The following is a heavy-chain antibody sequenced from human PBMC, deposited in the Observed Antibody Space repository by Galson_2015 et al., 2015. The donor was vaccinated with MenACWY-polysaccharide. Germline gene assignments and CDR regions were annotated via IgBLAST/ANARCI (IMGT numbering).Heavy chain of an antibody. CDR2: ISLDGRNT. J-gene: IGHJ4*02. CDR3: VKADETSGWNRGPGY. V-gene: IGHV3-23*01. D-gene: IGHD1-1*01. CDR1: GFTFTSYT. Sequence: SLRLSCAASGFTFTSYTMSWIRQAPGKGPEWVTVISLDGRNTYYADPVKGRFTISRDNSKNTLYLQMHDLRAEDTAVYYCVKADETSGWNRGPGYWGQGTLVTVSS.